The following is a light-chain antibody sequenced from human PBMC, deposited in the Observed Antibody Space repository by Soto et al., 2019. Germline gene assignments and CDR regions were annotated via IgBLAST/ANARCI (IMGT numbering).Light chain of an antibody. CDR1: QSVSSY. J-gene: IGKJ5*01. Sequence: EIMLTQSPATLSLSPGERATLSCRASQSVSSYLAWYQQKPGQAPRLLIYDASNRATGIPARFSGSGSGTDFTLTISSLEPEDFAVHYCQQRSNWITFGQGTRLEIK. V-gene: IGKV3-11*01. CDR2: DAS. CDR3: QQRSNWIT.